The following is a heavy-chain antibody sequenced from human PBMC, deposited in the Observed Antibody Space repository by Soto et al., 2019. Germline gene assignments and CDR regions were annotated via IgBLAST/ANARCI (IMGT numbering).Heavy chain of an antibody. CDR1: GYSFTSYW. D-gene: IGHD3-10*01. J-gene: IGHJ6*02. CDR3: ARHFLGVYGSGSYPYGMDV. CDR2: IWPGDSDT. Sequence: PGESLKISCKGSGYSFTSYWIGWVRQMPGKGLEWMGIIWPGDSDTTYSPSFQGQVTISADKSISTAYLQWSSLKASDTATYYCARHFLGVYGSGSYPYGMDVWGQGTTVTVSS. V-gene: IGHV5-51*01.